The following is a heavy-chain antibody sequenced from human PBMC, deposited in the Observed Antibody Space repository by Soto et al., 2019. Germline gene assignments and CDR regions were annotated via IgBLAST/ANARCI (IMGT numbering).Heavy chain of an antibody. CDR1: GGTFSSYA. J-gene: IGHJ3*02. CDR2: IIPIFGTA. V-gene: IGHV1-69*01. D-gene: IGHD3-3*01. Sequence: QVQLVQSGAEVKKPGSSVKVSCKASGGTFSSYAISWVRQAPGQGLEWMGGIIPIFGTANYAQKFQGRVTLTAEESTSPAYMDLSILRSEDTAVYYCARAALTDTILGDINAFDIWGQGTMVTVSS. CDR3: ARAALTDTILGDINAFDI.